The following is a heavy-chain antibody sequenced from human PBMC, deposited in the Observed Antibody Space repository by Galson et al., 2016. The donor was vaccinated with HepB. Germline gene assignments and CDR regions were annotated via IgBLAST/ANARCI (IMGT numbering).Heavy chain of an antibody. CDR3: ARVHTSGHYFKVGGSYFDY. CDR2: ISAYNGNT. D-gene: IGHD3-3*01. J-gene: IGHJ4*02. V-gene: IGHV1-18*01. Sequence: SVKVSCKASGYTFSSYGISWVRQAPGQGLEWMGWISAYNGNTHYAQKVQGRVTMTTDTSTSTAYMELRSLRSYDTAVYYCARVHTSGHYFKVGGSYFDYRGQGTLVTDSS. CDR1: GYTFSSYG.